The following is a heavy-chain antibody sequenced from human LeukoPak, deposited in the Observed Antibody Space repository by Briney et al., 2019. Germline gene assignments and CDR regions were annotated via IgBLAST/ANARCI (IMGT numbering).Heavy chain of an antibody. J-gene: IGHJ6*03. V-gene: IGHV5-51*01. CDR3: ARLSSKEQHPNYMDV. D-gene: IGHD2-2*01. Sequence: GESLKISCKGSGYSFTSYWIGWVRQMPGKGLEWMGIIYPGDSDTRYSPSFQGQVTISADKSISTAYLQWSSLKASDTAMYYCARLSSKEQHPNYMDVWGKGTTVTVSS. CDR1: GYSFTSYW. CDR2: IYPGDSDT.